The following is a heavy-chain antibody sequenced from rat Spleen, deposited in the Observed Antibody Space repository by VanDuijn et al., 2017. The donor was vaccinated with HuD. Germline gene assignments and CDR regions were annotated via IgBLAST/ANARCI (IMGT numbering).Heavy chain of an antibody. V-gene: IGHV5-31*01. J-gene: IGHJ2*01. CDR2: ITNTGGST. CDR1: GFTFNNYW. CDR3: TRGRDVYYGLGYFDY. D-gene: IGHD1-6*01. Sequence: EVQLVESGGGLVQPGRSLKLSCVASGFTFNNYWMTWIRQAPGKGLEWVASITNTGGSTYYPDSVKGRFTISRDNAKSTLYLQMNRLRSEDTATYYCTRGRDVYYGLGYFDYWGQGVMVTVSS.